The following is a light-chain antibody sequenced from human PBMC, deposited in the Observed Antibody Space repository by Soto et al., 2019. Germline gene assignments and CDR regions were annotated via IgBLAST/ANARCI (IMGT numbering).Light chain of an antibody. CDR2: GAS. J-gene: IGKJ5*01. Sequence: EIVLTQSTGTLSLSPGERATLSCRASQSVNSNYLTWYQQKSGQAPRLLIYGASSRATGIPDKFSGSGSGTAFTLTISRLEPEDFAAYYCQQYGSSPITFGQGTRLEIK. CDR1: QSVNSNY. V-gene: IGKV3-20*01. CDR3: QQYGSSPIT.